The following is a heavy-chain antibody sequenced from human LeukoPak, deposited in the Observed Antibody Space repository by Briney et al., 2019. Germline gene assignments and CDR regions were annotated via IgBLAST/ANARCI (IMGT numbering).Heavy chain of an antibody. J-gene: IGHJ4*02. V-gene: IGHV1-69*06. Sequence: SVKVSCKASGGTFSSYAISWVRQAPGQGLEWMGGIIPIFGTANYAQKFQGRVTITADKSTSTAYMELSSLRSEDTAVYFFFSQQTPYDILTGSAFDYWGQGTLVTVSS. CDR3: FSQQTPYDILTGSAFDY. D-gene: IGHD3-9*01. CDR2: IIPIFGTA. CDR1: GGTFSSYA.